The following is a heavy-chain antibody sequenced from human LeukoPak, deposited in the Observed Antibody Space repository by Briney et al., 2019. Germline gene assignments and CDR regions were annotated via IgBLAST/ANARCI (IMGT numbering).Heavy chain of an antibody. D-gene: IGHD3-10*01. CDR1: GGSITNYY. CDR3: ARGGWSYGN. CDR2: IYYSGST. J-gene: IGHJ4*02. V-gene: IGHV4-59*01. Sequence: SETLSLTCTVSGGSITNYYWSWIRQPPGKGLGWIGYIYYSGSTNYNPSVKSRVTISVDTSKNQFSLELTSVTAADTAVYFCARGGWSYGNWGQGALVTVSS.